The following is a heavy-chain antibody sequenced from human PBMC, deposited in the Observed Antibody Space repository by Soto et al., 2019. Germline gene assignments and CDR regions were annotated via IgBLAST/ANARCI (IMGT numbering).Heavy chain of an antibody. V-gene: IGHV4-59*01. CDR3: ARDSTTWFPYYGIDV. D-gene: IGHD2-2*01. Sequence: PSETLSLTCAFSVGSIDYYYWSWIRQPPGKGLEWIGDVSDSGRTNYNPSLRSRVTISVDTSKNQFSLRLNSVTAADTAVYYCARDSTTWFPYYGIDVWGQGTTVTVSS. CDR2: VSDSGRT. J-gene: IGHJ6*02. CDR1: VGSIDYYY.